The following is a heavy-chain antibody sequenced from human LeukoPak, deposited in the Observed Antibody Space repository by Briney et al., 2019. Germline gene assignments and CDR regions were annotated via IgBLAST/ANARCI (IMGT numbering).Heavy chain of an antibody. V-gene: IGHV3-30-3*01. CDR2: ISYDGSNK. Sequence: YCKASGGTFSSYAMHWVRQAPGKGLEWVAVISYDGSNKYYADSVKGRFTISRDNSKNTLYLQMNSLRVEDTAVYYCAREGHSSSLSYWGQGTLVTVSS. CDR1: GGTFSSYA. CDR3: AREGHSSSLSY. D-gene: IGHD6-6*01. J-gene: IGHJ4*02.